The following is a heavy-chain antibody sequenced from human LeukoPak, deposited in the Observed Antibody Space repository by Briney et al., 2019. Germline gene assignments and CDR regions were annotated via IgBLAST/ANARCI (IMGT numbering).Heavy chain of an antibody. CDR2: IYYSGST. CDR3: ASLPGARGF. CDR1: GGSISSYY. V-gene: IGHV4-59*01. Sequence: SETLSLTCTVSGGSISSYYWSWIRQPPGKGLEWIGYIYYSGSTNYNPSLKSRVTISVDTSKNQFSLKLSSVTAADTAVYYCASLPGARGFWGQGTLVTVSS. J-gene: IGHJ4*02. D-gene: IGHD7-27*01.